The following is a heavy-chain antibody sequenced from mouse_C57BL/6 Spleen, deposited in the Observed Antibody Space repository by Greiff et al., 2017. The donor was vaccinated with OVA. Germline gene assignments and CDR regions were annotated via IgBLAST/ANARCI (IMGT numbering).Heavy chain of an antibody. CDR3: ARPASYYYGSSSYWYFDV. CDR1: GYTFTSYW. CDR2: IDPSDSYT. D-gene: IGHD1-1*01. Sequence: QVQLQQPGAELVRPGTSVKLSCKASGYTFTSYWMHWVKQRPGQGLEWIGVIDPSDSYTNYNQKFKGKATLTVDTSSSTAYMQLSSLTSEDSAVYDCARPASYYYGSSSYWYFDVWGTGTTVTVSS. V-gene: IGHV1-59*01. J-gene: IGHJ1*03.